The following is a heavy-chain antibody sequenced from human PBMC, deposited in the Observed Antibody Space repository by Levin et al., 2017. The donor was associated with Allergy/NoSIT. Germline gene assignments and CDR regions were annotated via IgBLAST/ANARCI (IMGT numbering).Heavy chain of an antibody. V-gene: IGHV1-2*02. CDR3: ASVGSTAIYYYYGMDV. Sequence: ASVKVSCKASGYTFTGYYMHWVRQAPGQGLEWMGWINPNSGGTNYAQKFQGRVTMTRDTSISTAYMELSRLRSDDTAVYYCASVGSTAIYYYYGMDVWGQGTTVTVSS. J-gene: IGHJ6*02. D-gene: IGHD5-18*01. CDR1: GYTFTGYY. CDR2: INPNSGGT.